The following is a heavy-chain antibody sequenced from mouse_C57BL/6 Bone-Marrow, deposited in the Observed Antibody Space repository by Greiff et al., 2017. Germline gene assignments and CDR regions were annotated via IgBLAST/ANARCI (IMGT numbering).Heavy chain of an antibody. CDR2: ISYSGST. CDR1: GYSITSGYD. J-gene: IGHJ2*01. Sequence: EVMLVESGPGMVKPSQSLSLTCTVTGYSITSGYDWHWIRHFPGNKLEWMGYISYSGSTNYNPSLKSRISITHDTSKNHFFLKLNSVTTEDTATYYCAREGGQGYYFDYWGQGTTLTVSS. V-gene: IGHV3-1*01. D-gene: IGHD3-3*01. CDR3: AREGGQGYYFDY.